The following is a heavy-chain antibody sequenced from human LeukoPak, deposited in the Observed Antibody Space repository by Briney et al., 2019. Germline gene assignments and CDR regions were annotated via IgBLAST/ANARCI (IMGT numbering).Heavy chain of an antibody. CDR1: GASINSGTYY. CDR2: HSHSGSA. D-gene: IGHD1/OR15-1a*01. CDR3: ARYQTGTMFAV. J-gene: IGHJ4*02. Sequence: PSETLSLTCIVSGASINSGTYYWGWIRQPPGKGLEWIGTHSHSGSAYYNPSLRSRITMSLDTSENQLSLKLYSVTAADTAIYYCARYQTGTMFAVWGQGTLVTVSS. V-gene: IGHV4-39*07.